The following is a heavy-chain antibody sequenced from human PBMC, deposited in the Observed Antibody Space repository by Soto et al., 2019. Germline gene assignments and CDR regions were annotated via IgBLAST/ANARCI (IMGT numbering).Heavy chain of an antibody. V-gene: IGHV4-39*01. CDR2: IYYSGST. CDR3: ARRGQWGITFGGVIVENWFDP. D-gene: IGHD3-16*02. J-gene: IGHJ5*02. CDR1: GGSISSSSYY. Sequence: SETLSLTCTVSGGSISSSSYYWGWIRQPPGKGLEWFGSIYYSGSTYYNPSLKSRVTISVDTSKNQFSLKLSSVTAADTAVYYCARRGQWGITFGGVIVENWFDPWGQGTLVTVSS.